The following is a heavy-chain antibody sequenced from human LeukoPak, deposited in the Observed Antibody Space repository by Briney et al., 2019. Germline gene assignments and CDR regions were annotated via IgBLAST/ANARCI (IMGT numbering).Heavy chain of an antibody. J-gene: IGHJ4*02. Sequence: GGSLRLSCAASGFTFSTFWMTWGRQAPGKGLEWVANIKQDGSEKHYADSVKGRFTISRDNAKNSLYLQMSSLRAEDTAVYYCAGSGWQVYLDHWGQGTLVTVSS. V-gene: IGHV3-7*01. D-gene: IGHD6-19*01. CDR2: IKQDGSEK. CDR3: AGSGWQVYLDH. CDR1: GFTFSTFW.